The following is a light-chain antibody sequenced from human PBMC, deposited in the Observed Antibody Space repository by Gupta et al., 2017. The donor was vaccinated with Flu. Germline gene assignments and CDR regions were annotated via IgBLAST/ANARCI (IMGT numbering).Light chain of an antibody. CDR1: ALPKQY. CDR2: KDS. CDR3: QSADSSGTYL. Sequence: SYELTQPPSVSVSPGQTARITCSGDALPKQYACWYQQKPGQAPVVVMYKDSERPSGIPERFSGSSAGATVTLTIRGVQAEDEADYYCQSADSSGTYLFGTGTKVTVL. J-gene: IGLJ1*01. V-gene: IGLV3-25*03.